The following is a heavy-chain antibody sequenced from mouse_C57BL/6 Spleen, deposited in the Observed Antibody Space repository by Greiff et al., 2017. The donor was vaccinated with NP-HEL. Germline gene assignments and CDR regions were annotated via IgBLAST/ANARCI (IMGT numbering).Heavy chain of an antibody. CDR3: TSYYDYAWFAY. CDR1: GYTFTDYE. D-gene: IGHD2-4*01. J-gene: IGHJ3*01. V-gene: IGHV1-15*01. CDR2: IDPETGGT. Sequence: VQLQQSGAELVRPGASVTLSCKASGYTFTDYEMHWVKQTPVHGLEWIGAIDPETGGTAYNQKFKGKAILTADKSSSTAYMELRILTSEDSAVYYCTSYYDYAWFAYWGQGTLVTVSA.